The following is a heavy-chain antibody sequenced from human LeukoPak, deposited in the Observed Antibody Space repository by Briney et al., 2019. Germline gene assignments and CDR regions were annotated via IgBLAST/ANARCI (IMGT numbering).Heavy chain of an antibody. CDR2: IYHSGST. J-gene: IGHJ4*02. D-gene: IGHD4-23*01. CDR1: GGSISSSNW. Sequence: SGTLSLTCAVSGGSISSSNWWSWVRQPPGKGLEWIGEIYHSGSTNYNPSLKSRVTISVDTSKNQFSLKLSSVTAADTAVYYCARLVRGGNIDYWGQGTLVTVSS. V-gene: IGHV4-4*02. CDR3: ARLVRGGNIDY.